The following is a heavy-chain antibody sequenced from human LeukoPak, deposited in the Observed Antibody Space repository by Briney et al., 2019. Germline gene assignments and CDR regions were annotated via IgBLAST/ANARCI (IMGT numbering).Heavy chain of an antibody. CDR1: GISISDGRYY. J-gene: IGHJ3*02. CDR3: ATPYCSSLSCLDVFNI. D-gene: IGHD2-2*01. Sequence: PSETLSLTCNVSGISISDGRYYWAWIRQRPGSGLEWIGYKYYSGSAKYNPSLKSRLTISIDTPENQFSLHLSSVTAADTAMYYCATPYCSSLSCLDVFNIWGQGRMVTVSS. CDR2: KYYSGSA. V-gene: IGHV4-31*03.